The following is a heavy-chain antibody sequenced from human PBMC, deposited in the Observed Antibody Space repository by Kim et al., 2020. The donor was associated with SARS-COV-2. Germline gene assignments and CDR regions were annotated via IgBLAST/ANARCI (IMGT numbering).Heavy chain of an antibody. CDR3: ARDFRTSWFGELSMYYHYGMDV. V-gene: IGHV3-21*01. J-gene: IGHJ6*02. CDR2: ISRSSSYI. CDR1: GFTFSSYR. D-gene: IGHD3-10*01. Sequence: GGSLRLSCAASGFTFSSYRMNWVRQAPGKGLEWVSYISRSSSYIYYADSVKGRFTISRDNAKNSLYLQMNSLRAEDTAVYYCARDFRTSWFGELSMYYHYGMDVWGQGTTVTVSS.